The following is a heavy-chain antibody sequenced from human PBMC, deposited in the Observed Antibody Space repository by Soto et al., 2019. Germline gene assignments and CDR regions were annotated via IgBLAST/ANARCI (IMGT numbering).Heavy chain of an antibody. V-gene: IGHV1-2*04. CDR3: ARESGGATATLHYYYFYMDV. D-gene: IGHD5-12*01. J-gene: IGHJ6*03. Sequence: QVQLVQSGAEVKRPGASVTVSCRSSGDTFNDYYIHWVRQAPGQGLEWMGWINPNGGVTKYAQKFQGWVSMTRDTYIRTVYMQLSRLRSDDTAVYYCARESGGATATLHYYYFYMDVWGTGTTVTVSS. CDR2: INPNGGVT. CDR1: GDTFNDYY.